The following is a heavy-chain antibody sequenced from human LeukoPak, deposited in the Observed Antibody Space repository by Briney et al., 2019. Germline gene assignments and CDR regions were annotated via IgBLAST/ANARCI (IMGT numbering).Heavy chain of an antibody. CDR2: IYTSGST. J-gene: IGHJ4*02. D-gene: IGHD6-6*01. Sequence: SETLSLTCAVSGASITSFHWTWFRQPAGRGLEWIGLIYTSGSTLYNPSLQSRVAMSVEVTKNQLSLKLSYVTAADAATYYCARKDGDYWGQGTLVTVSS. CDR1: GASITSFH. V-gene: IGHV4-4*07. CDR3: ARKDGDY.